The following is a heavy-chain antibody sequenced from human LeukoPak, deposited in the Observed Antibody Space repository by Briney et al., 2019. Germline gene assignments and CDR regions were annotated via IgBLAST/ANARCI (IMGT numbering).Heavy chain of an antibody. CDR3: ARHQSGTYYRFDY. D-gene: IGHD1-26*01. V-gene: IGHV4-39*01. CDR1: GGSSISGNYY. Sequence: SETLSLTCTVSGGSSISGNYYWGWTRQPPGKGLEWIGSIYYSGTTHYNPSLKSRVTISVDTSNNQFSLKLSSVTAADTAVYYCARHQSGTYYRFDYWGQGTLVTVSS. J-gene: IGHJ4*02. CDR2: IYYSGTT.